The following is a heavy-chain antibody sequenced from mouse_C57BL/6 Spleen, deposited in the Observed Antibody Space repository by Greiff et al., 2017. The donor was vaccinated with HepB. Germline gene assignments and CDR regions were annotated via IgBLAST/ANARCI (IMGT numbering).Heavy chain of an antibody. CDR1: GYTFTSYW. D-gene: IGHD1-1*01. V-gene: IGHV1-64*01. Sequence: QVQLQQPGAELVKPGASVKLSCKASGYTFTSYWMHWVKQRPGQGLEWIGMIHPNSGSTNYNEKFKSKATLTVDKSSSTAYMQLSSLTSEDSAVYYCARGRDSSYGEDYAMDYWGQGTSVTVSS. CDR3: ARGRDSSYGEDYAMDY. J-gene: IGHJ4*01. CDR2: IHPNSGST.